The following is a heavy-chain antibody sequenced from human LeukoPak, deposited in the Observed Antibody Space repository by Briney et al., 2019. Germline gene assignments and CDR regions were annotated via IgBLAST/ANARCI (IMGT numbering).Heavy chain of an antibody. D-gene: IGHD6-19*01. CDR3: ATTHPTRQWLGAFDY. Sequence: ASVKVSCKVSGYTLTELSMHWVRQAPGKGLEWMGGFDPEDGETIYAQKFQGRVTMTEDTSTDTAYMELSSLRSEDTAVYYCATTHPTRQWLGAFDYWGQGTLVTVSS. CDR2: FDPEDGET. J-gene: IGHJ4*02. CDR1: GYTLTELS. V-gene: IGHV1-24*01.